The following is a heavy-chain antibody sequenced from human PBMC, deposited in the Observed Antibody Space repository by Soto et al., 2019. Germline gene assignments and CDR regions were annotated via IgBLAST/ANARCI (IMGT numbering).Heavy chain of an antibody. V-gene: IGHV1-69*08. CDR3: ARDKGYCSDTSCPDFDS. D-gene: IGHD2-15*01. CDR2: VIPNLGVT. J-gene: IGHJ4*02. Sequence: QVQLVQSGSEVKKPGSSVKVSCKASGGTLSSYTFSWVRQAPGQGLEWMGRVIPNLGVTNYAKKFQGRFTIVVDTSTSTAYMEVNSLRYEDKAVYYCARDKGYCSDTSCPDFDSWGQGTLVTVSS. CDR1: GGTLSSYT.